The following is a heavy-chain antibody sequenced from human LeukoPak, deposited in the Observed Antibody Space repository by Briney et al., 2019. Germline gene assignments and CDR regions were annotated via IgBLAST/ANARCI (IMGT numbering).Heavy chain of an antibody. V-gene: IGHV3-7*03. CDR2: IKQDGSEK. D-gene: IGHD6-13*01. CDR3: ARDLLGGQQPN. Sequence: GGSLRLSCAASGFTFSSYWMSWVRQAPGKGLEWVANIKQDGSEKYYVDSVKGRFTISGDNAKSSLYLQMNSLRAEDTAVYYCARDLLGGQQPNWGQGTLVTVSS. J-gene: IGHJ4*02. CDR1: GFTFSSYW.